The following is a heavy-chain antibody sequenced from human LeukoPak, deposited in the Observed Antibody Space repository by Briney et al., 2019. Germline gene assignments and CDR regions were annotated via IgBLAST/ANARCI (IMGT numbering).Heavy chain of an antibody. D-gene: IGHD2-2*01. V-gene: IGHV4-4*07. Sequence: PSETLPLTCTVSGGSLSSYYWSWIRQPAGKGLEWIGRIYTSGSTNYNPSLKSRVTMSVDTSKNQFSLKLSSVTAADTAVYYCARGSSPRAFDIWGQGTMVTVSS. CDR1: GGSLSSYY. CDR3: ARGSSPRAFDI. J-gene: IGHJ3*02. CDR2: IYTSGST.